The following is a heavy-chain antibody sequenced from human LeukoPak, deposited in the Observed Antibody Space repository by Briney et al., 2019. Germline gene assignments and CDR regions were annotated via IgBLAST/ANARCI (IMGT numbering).Heavy chain of an antibody. CDR3: ARLSHYYDSSGYYSNYYYYMDV. D-gene: IGHD3-22*01. CDR2: IYTSGST. J-gene: IGHJ6*03. CDR1: GGSISSYY. V-gene: IGHV4-4*09. Sequence: LETLSLTCTVSGGSISSYYWSWIRQPPGKGLEWIGYIYTSGSTNYNPSPKSRVTISVDTSKNQFSLKLSSVTAADTAVYYCARLSHYYDSSGYYSNYYYYMDVWGKGTTVTVSS.